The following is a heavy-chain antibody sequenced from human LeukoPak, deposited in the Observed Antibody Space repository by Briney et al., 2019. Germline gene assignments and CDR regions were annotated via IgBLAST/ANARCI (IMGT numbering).Heavy chain of an antibody. Sequence: GASVKVSCKASGYTFTSYYMNWVRKAPGQGLEWRGIINPGGGGTSYAQKFQGRVTMTRDTSTSTLYMELSSLTSEDTAVYYCARDRLAASWYAFDYWGQGTLVTVSS. J-gene: IGHJ4*02. CDR3: ARDRLAASWYAFDY. CDR1: GYTFTSYY. D-gene: IGHD6-13*01. V-gene: IGHV1-46*01. CDR2: INPGGGGT.